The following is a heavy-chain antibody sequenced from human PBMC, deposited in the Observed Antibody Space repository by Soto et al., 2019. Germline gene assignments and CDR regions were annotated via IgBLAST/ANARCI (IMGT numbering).Heavy chain of an antibody. D-gene: IGHD1-26*01. CDR1: GFTFSSYA. V-gene: IGHV3-23*01. CDR3: AKDGASGSYPPYYYFGMDV. J-gene: IGHJ6*02. CDR2: ISGSAGNA. Sequence: EVQLLESGGGLVQPGGSLRLSCAASGFTFSSYAMSWVRQAPGKGLEWVSTISGSAGNAYYADSVKGRFSISRDNSKNTLRLQMNSLRADDTAVYYCAKDGASGSYPPYYYFGMDVWGRGTTVTVSS.